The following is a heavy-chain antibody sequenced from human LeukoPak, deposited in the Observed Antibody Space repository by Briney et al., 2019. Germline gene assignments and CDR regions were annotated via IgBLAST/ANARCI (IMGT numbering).Heavy chain of an antibody. J-gene: IGHJ6*04. CDR3: ARDYLSLGYSSGWIYYYYGMDV. Sequence: PGRSLRLSCAASGFTFSSYAMHWVRQAPGKGLEWVAVISYDGSNKYYADSVKGRFTISRDNSKNTLYLQMNSLRAEDTAVYYCARDYLSLGYSSGWIYYYYGMDVWGKGTTVTVSS. D-gene: IGHD6-19*01. CDR2: ISYDGSNK. V-gene: IGHV3-30*04. CDR1: GFTFSSYA.